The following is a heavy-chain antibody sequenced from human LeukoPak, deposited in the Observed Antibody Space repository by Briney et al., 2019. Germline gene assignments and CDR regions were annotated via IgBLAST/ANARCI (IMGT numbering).Heavy chain of an antibody. CDR2: ISYDGSNK. V-gene: IGHV3-30*03. J-gene: IGHJ6*02. CDR1: GFTFSSYG. Sequence: PGGSLRLSCAASGFTFSSYGMHWVRQAPGKGLEWVAVISYDGSNKYYADSVKGRFTISRDNSKNTLYLQMSSLRAEDTAVYYCARVGVVPAATYYYYYGMDVWGQGTTVTVSS. CDR3: ARVGVVPAATYYYYYGMDV. D-gene: IGHD2-2*01.